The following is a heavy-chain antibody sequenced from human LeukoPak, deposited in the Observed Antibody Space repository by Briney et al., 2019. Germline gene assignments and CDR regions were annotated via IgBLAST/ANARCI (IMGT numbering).Heavy chain of an antibody. CDR2: IYSGGST. J-gene: IGHJ4*02. CDR1: GFTSTNTW. D-gene: IGHD3-10*01. Sequence: GGSLRLSCAASGFTSTNTWMTWVRLAPGKGLEWVSLIYSGGSTYYPDSVKGRFTISRDNFKNTLFLQMNSLRAEDTAVYYCACGEWPQNYWGQGTLVTVSS. CDR3: ACGEWPQNY. V-gene: IGHV3-53*01.